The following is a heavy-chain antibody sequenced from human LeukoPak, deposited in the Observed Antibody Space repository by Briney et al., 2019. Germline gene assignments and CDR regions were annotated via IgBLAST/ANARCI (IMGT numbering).Heavy chain of an antibody. D-gene: IGHD2-15*01. CDR3: ASRAASVTLGY. J-gene: IGHJ4*02. CDR2: MNPSGGVT. V-gene: IGHV1-2*06. CDR1: GYTFTVYQ. Sequence: ASVKVSCKASGYTFTVYQVHLLRQAPGQALEWMGRMNPSGGVTNYAQKFQGRVTMTRDTSINTAYLDLSALNSDDTAVYYCASRAASVTLGYWGQGTLVTVSS.